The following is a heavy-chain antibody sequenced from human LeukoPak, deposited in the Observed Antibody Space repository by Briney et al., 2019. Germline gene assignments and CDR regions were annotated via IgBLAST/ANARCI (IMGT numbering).Heavy chain of an antibody. D-gene: IGHD3-10*01. Sequence: SETLSLTCAVYGGSFSGYYWSWIRQPPGKGLEWIGEINHSGSTNYNPSLKSRVTISVDTSKNQFSLKLSSVTAADTAVYYCASAKGRPPYFDYWGQGTLVTVSS. J-gene: IGHJ4*02. CDR2: INHSGST. CDR3: ASAKGRPPYFDY. CDR1: GGSFSGYY. V-gene: IGHV4-34*01.